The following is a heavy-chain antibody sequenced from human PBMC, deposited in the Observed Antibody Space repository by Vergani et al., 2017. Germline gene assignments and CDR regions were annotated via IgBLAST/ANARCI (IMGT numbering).Heavy chain of an antibody. CDR1: GGSISSSSYY. Sequence: QLQLQESGPGLVKPSETLSLTCTVSGGSISSSSYYWGWIRQPPGKGLEWIGSIYYSGSTSYNPSLKSRVTISVDTSKNQFSLKLSSVTAADTAVYYCARHRLTGTARGVDYWGQGTLVTVSS. CDR2: IYYSGST. J-gene: IGHJ4*02. V-gene: IGHV4-39*01. D-gene: IGHD1-7*01. CDR3: ARHRLTGTARGVDY.